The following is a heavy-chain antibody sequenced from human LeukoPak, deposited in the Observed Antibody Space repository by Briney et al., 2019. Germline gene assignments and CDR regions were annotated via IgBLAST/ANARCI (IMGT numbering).Heavy chain of an antibody. Sequence: SETLSLTCTVSGGSISSYYWSWIRQPPGKGMEWIGRIYTSGSTNYNPSLKSRVTISVDTSKNQFSLKLSSVTAADTAVYYCARGGYDSYYYYMDVWGKGTTVTVSS. CDR3: ARGGYDSYYYYMDV. V-gene: IGHV4-4*08. CDR1: GGSISSYY. CDR2: IYTSGST. D-gene: IGHD3-3*01. J-gene: IGHJ6*03.